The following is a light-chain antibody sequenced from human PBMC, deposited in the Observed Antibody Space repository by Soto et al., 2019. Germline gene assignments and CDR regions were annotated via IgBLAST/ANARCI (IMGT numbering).Light chain of an antibody. Sequence: QSVLTQPASVSGSPGQSITFSCTGTRSDVGSYDLVSWYQQHPGKAPKLMIYEVSKRPSGVSHRFSGSKSANTASLTISGLQAEDEADYYCCSYAGSRTYVFGTGTKVTVL. J-gene: IGLJ1*01. CDR3: CSYAGSRTYV. V-gene: IGLV2-23*02. CDR2: EVS. CDR1: RSDVGSYDL.